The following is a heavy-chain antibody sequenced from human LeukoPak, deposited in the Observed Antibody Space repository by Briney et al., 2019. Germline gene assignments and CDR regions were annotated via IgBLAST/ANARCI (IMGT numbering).Heavy chain of an antibody. J-gene: IGHJ4*02. D-gene: IGHD2-2*01. CDR2: IYYSGST. CDR1: GGSISSCY. V-gene: IGHV4-59*08. Sequence: PSETLSFTCTVSGGSISSCYWSWIRKPPGKGLEWIGYIYYSGSTNYNPSLESRVTISVDTSKNPFSLKLSSVTAADTAVYYCARHELRKDIVVVPAAMDIDYWGQGTLVTVSS. CDR3: ARHELRKDIVVVPAAMDIDY.